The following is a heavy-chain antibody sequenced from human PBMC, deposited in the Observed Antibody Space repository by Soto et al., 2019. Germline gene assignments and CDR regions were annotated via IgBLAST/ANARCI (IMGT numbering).Heavy chain of an antibody. CDR3: ARNGTYGSSRSYSSCMDV. CDR1: GGTFDKFI. J-gene: IGHJ6*02. D-gene: IGHD3-10*01. Sequence: SVKVSCKASGGTFDKFIMNWVRQTPGRGLEWMGGIVPMLGTPTYAEKFKGRVRISATGSATTTYMEVTSLRSEDTAIYYCARNGTYGSSRSYSSCMDVWRQVTSVT. CDR2: IVPMLGTP. V-gene: IGHV1-69*13.